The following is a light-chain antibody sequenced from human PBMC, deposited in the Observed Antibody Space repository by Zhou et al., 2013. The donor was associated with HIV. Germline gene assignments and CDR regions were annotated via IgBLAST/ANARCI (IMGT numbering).Light chain of an antibody. Sequence: DIQMTQSPSSLSASIGDRVTITCRASQGISTWLAWYQQKPEKAPKSLISSASKLQSGVPSRFSGSGSGTDFTLTISSLQPEDFAIYYCQQANSFPSTFGQGTRLDI. CDR1: QGISTW. CDR3: QQANSFPST. CDR2: SAS. V-gene: IGKV1-12*01. J-gene: IGKJ5*01.